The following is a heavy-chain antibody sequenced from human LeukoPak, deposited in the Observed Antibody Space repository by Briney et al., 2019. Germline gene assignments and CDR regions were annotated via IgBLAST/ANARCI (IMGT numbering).Heavy chain of an antibody. D-gene: IGHD6-13*01. Sequence: GGSLRLSCAASGFTFSSYAMHWVRQAPGKGLEWVANIKQDGSENKYVDSVKGRFTISRDNAKNSLFLQMNSLRAEDTAVYYCARDSPGYSSSWYRSNPFFDYWGQGTLVTVSS. CDR2: IKQDGSEN. CDR1: GFTFSSYA. J-gene: IGHJ4*02. CDR3: ARDSPGYSSSWYRSNPFFDY. V-gene: IGHV3-7*01.